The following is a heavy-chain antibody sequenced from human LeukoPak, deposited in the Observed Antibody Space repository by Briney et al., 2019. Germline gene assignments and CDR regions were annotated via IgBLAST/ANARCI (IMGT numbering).Heavy chain of an antibody. J-gene: IGHJ5*02. Sequence: GASVKVSCKTSGYTFRNFYMHWVRQAPGQGLEWMGIINSIDATTSYAQTFQGRVTMTRDTSTSTAYMELRSLRSDDAAVYYCARVGWFGEYLNWFDPWGQGTLVTVSS. CDR1: GYTFRNFY. D-gene: IGHD3-10*01. V-gene: IGHV1-46*01. CDR3: ARVGWFGEYLNWFDP. CDR2: INSIDATT.